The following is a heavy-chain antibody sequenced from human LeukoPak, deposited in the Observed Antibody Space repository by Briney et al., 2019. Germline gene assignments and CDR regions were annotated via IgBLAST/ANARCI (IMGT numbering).Heavy chain of an antibody. CDR1: GYTFTGYY. V-gene: IGHV1-2*02. J-gene: IGHJ3*02. Sequence: ASVKVSCKASGYTFTGYYIHWVRQAPGQGLEWMGWINPNSGGTNYAQKFQGRVTMTRDTSISTAYMELSRLRSDDTAVYYCASDSSSWLRQAFDIWGQGTMVTVSS. D-gene: IGHD6-13*01. CDR3: ASDSSSWLRQAFDI. CDR2: INPNSGGT.